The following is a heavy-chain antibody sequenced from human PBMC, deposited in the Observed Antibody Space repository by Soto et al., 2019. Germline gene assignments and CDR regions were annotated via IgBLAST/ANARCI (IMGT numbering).Heavy chain of an antibody. J-gene: IGHJ6*02. V-gene: IGHV3-73*01. CDR3: FRENYFSYHGMDV. CDR1: GVDLSCST. CDR2: IRSKANSYAT. Sequence: GGSLRLSCACYGVDLSCSTIHLVRPASGKGLEWVGRIRSKANSYATAYAAAVKGRFIVSRGDSKTTSYLQMDSLKIEDTAMYYCFRENYFSYHGMDVWGQGNTVTVS.